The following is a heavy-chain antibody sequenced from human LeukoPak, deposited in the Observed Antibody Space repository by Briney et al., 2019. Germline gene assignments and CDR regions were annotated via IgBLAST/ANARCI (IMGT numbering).Heavy chain of an antibody. CDR3: AKKGWEDGLDHTPDLLYYFDY. CDR1: GFTFSSFA. V-gene: IGHV3-23*01. Sequence: GGSLRLSCAASGFTFSSFAMSWVRQAPGKGLEWVSAISAYDGSAYYGDPVRGRFTISRDNSKSTLFLQMNSLSVEDTAVYYCAKKGWEDGLDHTPDLLYYFDYWGQGTLVTASP. J-gene: IGHJ4*02. D-gene: IGHD5-24*01. CDR2: ISAYDGSA.